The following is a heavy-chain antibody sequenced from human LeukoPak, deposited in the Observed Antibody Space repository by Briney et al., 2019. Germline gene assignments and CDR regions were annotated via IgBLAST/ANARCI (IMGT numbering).Heavy chain of an antibody. V-gene: IGHV3-74*01. CDR1: GFTLSSNW. D-gene: IGHD2-15*01. CDR2: VNPDGSDT. J-gene: IGHJ5*02. Sequence: GGSLRLSCVASGFTLSSNWMHWVRQAPGKGPVWVSRVNPDGSDTSYADSVKGRFTISRDNAKNTLYLQMNNLRAEDTAVYYCVRDRGVVLVAYNWFDPWGQGTRVTASS. CDR3: VRDRGVVLVAYNWFDP.